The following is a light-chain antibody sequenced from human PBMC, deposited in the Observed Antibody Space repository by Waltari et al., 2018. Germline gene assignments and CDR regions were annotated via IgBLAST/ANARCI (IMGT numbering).Light chain of an antibody. J-gene: IGKJ2*01. V-gene: IGKV1-33*01. Sequence: DIQMTQSPSSLSASVGDRVTITCQASQDISKYLNWYQQKAGKAPKFLIYDASNLETAVPSRFSGSGSGTDFTFTISSLQPEDIATYYCQQYDNVPYTFGQGTKLEIK. CDR2: DAS. CDR3: QQYDNVPYT. CDR1: QDISKY.